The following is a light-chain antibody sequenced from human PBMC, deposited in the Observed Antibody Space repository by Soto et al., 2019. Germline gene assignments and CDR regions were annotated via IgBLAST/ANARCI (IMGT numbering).Light chain of an antibody. CDR3: QQRSNWRGVFT. V-gene: IGKV3-11*01. CDR2: DAS. J-gene: IGKJ3*01. Sequence: EIVLTQSPATLSLSPGERATLSCRASQSVSSYLAWYQQKPGQAPRLLIYDASNRATGIPARFSGSGSGTDFTLTIGSLEPEDFAVYYCQQRSNWRGVFTFGPGTKVDIK. CDR1: QSVSSY.